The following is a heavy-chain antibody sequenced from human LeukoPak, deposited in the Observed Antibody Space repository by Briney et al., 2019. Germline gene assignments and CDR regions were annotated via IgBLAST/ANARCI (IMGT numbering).Heavy chain of an antibody. J-gene: IGHJ4*02. CDR1: GFTFSSYA. CDR3: ATYRQVLLPFES. V-gene: IGHV3-23*01. Sequence: GGSLRLSCAASGFTFSSYAMIWVRQPPGKGLEWVSSIFPSGGEIHYADSVRGRFTISRDNSKSTLSLQMNSLRAEDTAIYYCATYRQVLLPFESWGQGTLVTVSS. CDR2: IFPSGGEI. D-gene: IGHD2-8*02.